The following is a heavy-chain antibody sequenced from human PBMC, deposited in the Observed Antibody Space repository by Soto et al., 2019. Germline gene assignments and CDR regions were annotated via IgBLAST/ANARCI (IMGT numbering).Heavy chain of an antibody. Sequence: QVQLQESGPGLVKPSETLSLTCTVSGGSISSYYWSWIRQTPGKGLEWIGYIYYSGRTNYNPSLKSRVTISVDTSKNQFSLKLSYVTAADTAVYYWARGYCSSTSCYIWDNWFDPWGQGTLVTVSS. D-gene: IGHD2-2*02. CDR3: ARGYCSSTSCYIWDNWFDP. J-gene: IGHJ5*02. CDR1: GGSISSYY. CDR2: IYYSGRT. V-gene: IGHV4-59*01.